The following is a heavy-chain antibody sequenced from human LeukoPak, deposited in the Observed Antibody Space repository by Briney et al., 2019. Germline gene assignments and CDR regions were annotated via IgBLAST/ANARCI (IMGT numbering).Heavy chain of an antibody. Sequence: GGSLRLSCAASGFTFNSYAMSWVRQAPGKGLEWVSTISGGDNNTYYADSVKGRSTISRDNSKNTVYLQVNSLRADDTAVYYCARDSPGVPDWGQGTLVTVSS. D-gene: IGHD2-2*01. CDR2: ISGGDNNT. V-gene: IGHV3-23*01. CDR3: ARDSPGVPD. J-gene: IGHJ4*02. CDR1: GFTFNSYA.